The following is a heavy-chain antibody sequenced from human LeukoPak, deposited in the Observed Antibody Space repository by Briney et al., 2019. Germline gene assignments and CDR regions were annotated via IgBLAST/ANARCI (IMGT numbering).Heavy chain of an antibody. CDR1: GGSISSSNW. CDR3: TRSQGLLWFGELSFPHYFDY. D-gene: IGHD3-10*01. CDR2: IYHSGST. Sequence: SGTLSLTCAVSGGSISSSNWWSWVRQPPGKGLEGIGEIYHSGSTNYNPSLKSRVTISVDKSKNQFSLKLSSVTAADTAVYYCTRSQGLLWFGELSFPHYFDYWGQGTLVTVSS. V-gene: IGHV4-4*02. J-gene: IGHJ4*02.